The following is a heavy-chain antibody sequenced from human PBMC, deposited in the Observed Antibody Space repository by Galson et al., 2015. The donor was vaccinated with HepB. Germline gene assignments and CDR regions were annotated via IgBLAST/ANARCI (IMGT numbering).Heavy chain of an antibody. CDR2: INAGNGNT. CDR3: ARSGRVVVAATLGY. Sequence: SVKVSCKASGYTFTSYAMHWVRQAPGQRLEWMGWINAGNGNTKYSQKFQGRVTITRDTSASTAYMELSSLRSEDTAVYYCARSGRVVVAATLGYWGQGTLVTVSS. V-gene: IGHV1-3*01. J-gene: IGHJ4*02. D-gene: IGHD2-15*01. CDR1: GYTFTSYA.